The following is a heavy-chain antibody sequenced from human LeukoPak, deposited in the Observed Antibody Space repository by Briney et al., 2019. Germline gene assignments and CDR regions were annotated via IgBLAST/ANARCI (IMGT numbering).Heavy chain of an antibody. CDR3: ARDRGQR. D-gene: IGHD3-10*01. J-gene: IGHJ1*01. CDR1: GYSFSDYY. V-gene: IGHV1-2*06. CDR2: INPISGGT. Sequence: ASVKVSCKASGYSFSDYYIHWVRQAPGQGLEWVGRINPISGGTDYAQKFQGRVTMTRDTSISTAYMELNRLRSDDTAIYYCARDRGQRWGQGTLVTVSS.